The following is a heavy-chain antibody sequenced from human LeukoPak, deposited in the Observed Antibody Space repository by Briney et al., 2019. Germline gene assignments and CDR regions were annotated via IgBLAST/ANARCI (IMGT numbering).Heavy chain of an antibody. CDR3: ARAGSTDHYMDA. J-gene: IGHJ6*03. V-gene: IGHV3-21*01. CDR1: GFTFSSYS. Sequence: PGGSLRLSCAASGFTFSSYSMNWVRQAPGKGLEWVSSISSSSSYIYYADSVKGRFTISRDNAKNSLYLQMNSLRAEDTAVYYCARAGSTDHYMDAWGKGTTVTVSS. CDR2: ISSSSSYI. D-gene: IGHD6-13*01.